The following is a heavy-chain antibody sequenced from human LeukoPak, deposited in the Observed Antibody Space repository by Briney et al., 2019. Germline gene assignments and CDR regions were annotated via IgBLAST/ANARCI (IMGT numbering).Heavy chain of an antibody. CDR2: IYYSGST. CDR3: ARAREDYGDYVTYYYDY. J-gene: IGHJ4*02. Sequence: SQTLSLTCTVSGGSISSGGYYWSWIRQPPGKGLEWIGYIYYSGSTNYNPSLKSRVTISVDTSKNQFSLKLSSVTAADTAVYYCARAREDYGDYVTYYYDYWGQGTLVTVSS. D-gene: IGHD4-17*01. CDR1: GGSISSGGYY. V-gene: IGHV4-61*08.